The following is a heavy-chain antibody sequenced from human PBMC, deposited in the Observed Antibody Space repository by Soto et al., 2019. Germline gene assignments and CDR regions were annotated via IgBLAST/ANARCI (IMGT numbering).Heavy chain of an antibody. D-gene: IGHD6-19*01. CDR3: ARGPRGWSGFDY. J-gene: IGHJ4*02. CDR1: GFTFSNNW. CDR2: LNSDGSTA. V-gene: IGHV3-74*01. Sequence: EVQLEESGGGLVQPGGSLRLSCVDSGFTFSNNWMHWVRQTPGKGLEWVSRLNSDGSTANYADSVKGRFTISRDHAKNTLYLQMSSLSVEDTAVYYCARGPRGWSGFDYWGQGTLVTVSS.